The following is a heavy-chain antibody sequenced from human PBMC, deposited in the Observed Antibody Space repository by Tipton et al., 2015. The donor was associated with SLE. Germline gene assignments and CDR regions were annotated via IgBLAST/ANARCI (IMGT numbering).Heavy chain of an antibody. CDR1: GGSISSGNYY. CDR3: ARGDRSNVKGGLDY. CDR2: IYTTGTT. J-gene: IGHJ4*02. V-gene: IGHV4-61*02. Sequence: TLSLTCSVSGGSISSGNYYWAWIRQPAGKGLEWIGRIYTTGTTNYNPSLKSRVTISLDTSKNQFSLTLTSVTAADTAVYYCARGDRSNVKGGLDYWGQGTRVTVSS. D-gene: IGHD2-8*01.